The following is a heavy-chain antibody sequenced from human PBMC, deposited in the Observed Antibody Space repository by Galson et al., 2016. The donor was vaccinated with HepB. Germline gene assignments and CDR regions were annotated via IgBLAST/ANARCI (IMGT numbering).Heavy chain of an antibody. CDR1: GYSFSSYD. J-gene: IGHJ5*02. Sequence: SVKVSCKASGYSFSSYDINWVRQAPGQGLEWLGWMNPNNGSRGYAGKFEGRVTMTRDTAIDTAYLELSGLTSYDVGIYFCARDNYDAVTGYSSFDHWGQGTLVIVSS. V-gene: IGHV1-8*01. D-gene: IGHD3-9*01. CDR3: ARDNYDAVTGYSSFDH. CDR2: MNPNNGSR.